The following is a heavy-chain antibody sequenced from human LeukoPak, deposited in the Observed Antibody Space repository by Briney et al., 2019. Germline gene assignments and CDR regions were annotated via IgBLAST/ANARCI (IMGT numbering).Heavy chain of an antibody. J-gene: IGHJ4*02. D-gene: IGHD4-17*01. CDR1: GVTFSSYT. CDR3: AREDYGDAFAY. V-gene: IGHV3-48*01. Sequence: PGGSLRLSCAASGVTFSSYTMNWVRQAPGKGPEWVSYISSDGSTIYYADSMKGRFTISRDNAKNSLYLQMNSLRAEDTAVYYCAREDYGDAFAYWGQGTLLTVSS. CDR2: ISSDGSTI.